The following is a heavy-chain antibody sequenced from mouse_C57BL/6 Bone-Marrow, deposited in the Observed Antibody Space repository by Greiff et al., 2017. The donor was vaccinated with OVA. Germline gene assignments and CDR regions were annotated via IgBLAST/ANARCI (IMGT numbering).Heavy chain of an antibody. CDR2: IDPNSGGT. CDR3: AAFYYYGSRQFAY. D-gene: IGHD1-1*01. Sequence: VQLQQPGAELVKPGASVKLSCKASGYTFTSYWMHWVKQRPGRGLEWIGRIDPNSGGTKYNEKFKSKATLTVDKPSSTAYMQLSSLTSEDSAVYYCAAFYYYGSRQFAYWGQGTLVTVSA. J-gene: IGHJ3*01. CDR1: GYTFTSYW. V-gene: IGHV1-72*01.